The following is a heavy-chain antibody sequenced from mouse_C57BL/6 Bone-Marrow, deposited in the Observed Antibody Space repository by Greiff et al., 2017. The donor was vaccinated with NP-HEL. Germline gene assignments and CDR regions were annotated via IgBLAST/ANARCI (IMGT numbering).Heavy chain of an antibody. CDR3: TTLTGTGEAMDY. CDR2: IDPENGDT. V-gene: IGHV14-4*01. J-gene: IGHJ4*01. CDR1: GFNIKDDY. Sequence: VQLQQSGAELVRPGASVKLSCTASGFNIKDDYMPWVTQRPEQGLEWIGWIDPENGDTEYASKFQGKATITADTSSNTAYLQLSSLTSEDTAVYYCTTLTGTGEAMDYWGQGTSVTVSS. D-gene: IGHD4-1*01.